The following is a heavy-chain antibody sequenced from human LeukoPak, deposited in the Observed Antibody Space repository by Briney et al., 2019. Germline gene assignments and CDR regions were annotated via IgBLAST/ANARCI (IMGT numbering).Heavy chain of an antibody. CDR1: GFSITDAW. Sequence: GGSLRLSCVASGFSITDAWMNWVRQAPGKGLEWVGRIRSKTDGGTTDYAAPVKGRFSISRDDSKNTLYLQMNRLKTVDTAVYYCTIDRGDYGIPYWGQGTLVTVSS. CDR2: IRSKTDGGTT. CDR3: TIDRGDYGIPY. J-gene: IGHJ4*02. V-gene: IGHV3-15*07. D-gene: IGHD4-17*01.